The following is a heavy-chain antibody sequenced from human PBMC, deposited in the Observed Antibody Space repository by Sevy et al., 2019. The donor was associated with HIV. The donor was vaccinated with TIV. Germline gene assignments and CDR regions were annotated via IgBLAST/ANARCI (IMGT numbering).Heavy chain of an antibody. CDR3: ARGVYYDYIWGSYRYQFDY. CDR2: IYYSGST. J-gene: IGHJ4*02. D-gene: IGHD3-16*02. CDR1: GGSISSYY. Sequence: SETLSLTCTVSGGSISSYYWSWIRQPPGKGLEWIGYIYYSGSTNYNPSLKSRVTISVDTSKNQFSLKLSSMTAADTAVYYCARGVYYDYIWGSYRYQFDYWGQGTLVTVSS. V-gene: IGHV4-59*01.